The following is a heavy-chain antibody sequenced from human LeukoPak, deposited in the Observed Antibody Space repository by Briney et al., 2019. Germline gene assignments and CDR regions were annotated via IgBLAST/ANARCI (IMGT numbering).Heavy chain of an antibody. CDR2: ISRSGGST. J-gene: IGHJ6*02. D-gene: IGHD4-17*01. Sequence: GGSLRLTCAASESHAMTWVRQGPGKGPEWVSAISRSGGSTYYADSVKGRFTISRDKSNNTVYLQMNSLSAEDTAVYYCAKPGGKTAYGDEYYGMDVWGQGTTVTVSS. CDR3: AKPGGKTAYGDEYYGMDV. V-gene: IGHV3-23*01. CDR1: ESHA.